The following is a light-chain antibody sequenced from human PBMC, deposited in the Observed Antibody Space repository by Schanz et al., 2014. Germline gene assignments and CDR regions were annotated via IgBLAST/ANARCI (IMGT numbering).Light chain of an antibody. CDR2: DTS. CDR3: QQRSNWPKFT. J-gene: IGKJ3*01. Sequence: EIVLTQSPGTLSLSPGESATLSCRASQSLSNSHLAWYKQKSGQAPRLLIYDTSNRATGIPARFSGSGSGTDFTLTISRLEPEDFAVYYCQQRSNWPKFTFGPGTKVDIK. V-gene: IGKV3D-20*02. CDR1: QSLSNSH.